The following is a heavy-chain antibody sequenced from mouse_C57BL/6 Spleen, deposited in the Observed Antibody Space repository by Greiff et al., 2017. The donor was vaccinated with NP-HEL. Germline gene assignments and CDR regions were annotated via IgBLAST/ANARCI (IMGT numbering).Heavy chain of an antibody. CDR3: ARGAAQATGFAY. CDR1: GYTFTDYY. V-gene: IGHV1-26*01. CDR2: INPNNGGT. Sequence: EVQLQQSGPELVKPGASVKISCKASGYTFTDYYMNWVKQSHGKSLEWIGDINPNNGGTSYNQKFKGKATLTVDKSSSTAYMELRSLTSEDSAVYYCARGAAQATGFAYWGKGTLVTVSA. D-gene: IGHD3-2*02. J-gene: IGHJ3*01.